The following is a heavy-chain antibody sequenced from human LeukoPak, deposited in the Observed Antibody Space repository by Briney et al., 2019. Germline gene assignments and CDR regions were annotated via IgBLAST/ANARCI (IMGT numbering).Heavy chain of an antibody. CDR1: GFTVSTNC. Sequence: GGSLRLSCAASGFTVSTNCMTWVGQAPGKGLEWVSTIYSGGTTYYADSVMGRFTISRHNSRNTLYLQMNSLRAEDTAVYYCARVDTVMAYYFDLWGQGTLVTVSS. D-gene: IGHD5-18*01. V-gene: IGHV3-53*04. J-gene: IGHJ4*02. CDR2: IYSGGTT. CDR3: ARVDTVMAYYFDL.